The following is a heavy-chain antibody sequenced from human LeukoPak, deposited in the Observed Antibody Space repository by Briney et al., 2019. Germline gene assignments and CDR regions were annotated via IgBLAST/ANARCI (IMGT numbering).Heavy chain of an antibody. Sequence: ASVKVSCKASGYTFTSYDINWVRQATGQGLELMGWMNPNSGNTGYAQKFQGRITMTRNTSVSTAYMELSSLRSEDTAVYYCAREGSGYSYGDNWFDPWGQGTLVTVSS. CDR1: GYTFTSYD. CDR2: MNPNSGNT. V-gene: IGHV1-8*01. J-gene: IGHJ5*02. CDR3: AREGSGYSYGDNWFDP. D-gene: IGHD5-18*01.